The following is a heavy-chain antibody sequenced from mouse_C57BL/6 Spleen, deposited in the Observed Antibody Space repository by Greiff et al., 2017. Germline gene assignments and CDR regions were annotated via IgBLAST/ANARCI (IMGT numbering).Heavy chain of an antibody. V-gene: IGHV1-15*01. Sequence: VQLQQSGAELVRPGASVTLSCKASGYTFTDYEMHWVKQTPVHGLEWIGAIDPETGGTAYNQKFKGKAILTADKSSSTAYMELRSLTSEDSAVYYCTREEGYLYAMDYWGQGTSVTVSS. CDR2: IDPETGGT. J-gene: IGHJ4*01. D-gene: IGHD3-1*01. CDR1: GYTFTDYE. CDR3: TREEGYLYAMDY.